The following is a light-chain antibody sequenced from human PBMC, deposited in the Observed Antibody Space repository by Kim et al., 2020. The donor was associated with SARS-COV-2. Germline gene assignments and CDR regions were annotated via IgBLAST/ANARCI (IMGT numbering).Light chain of an antibody. V-gene: IGKV1-39*01. Sequence: IQMTQSPSSLSASVGDRVTITCRASQNIHFHLNWYQQKPEKAPKVLIYDISTLQSGVSSRFSGSGSGTGFTLTISSLQPEDFATYYCQQTYGSPLTFGGGTKVDIK. CDR2: DIS. CDR3: QQTYGSPLT. J-gene: IGKJ4*01. CDR1: QNIHFH.